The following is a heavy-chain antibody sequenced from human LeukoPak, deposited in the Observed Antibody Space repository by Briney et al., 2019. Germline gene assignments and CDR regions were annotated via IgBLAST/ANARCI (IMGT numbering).Heavy chain of an antibody. V-gene: IGHV1-69*13. CDR2: FTPIFGTT. D-gene: IGHD3-22*01. Sequence: VASVKASCKASGATFSNYVINWVRQAPGQGLEWMGGFTPIFGTTNYAQKFRGRLTITADDSTSTAYLELSSLRSEDTAIYYCATPSYDYDSSAYWLGRFDNWGQGTLVTVSS. J-gene: IGHJ4*02. CDR3: ATPSYDYDSSAYWLGRFDN. CDR1: GATFSNYV.